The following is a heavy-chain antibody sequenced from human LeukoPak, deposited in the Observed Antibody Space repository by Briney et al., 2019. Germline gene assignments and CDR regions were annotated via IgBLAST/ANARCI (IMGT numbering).Heavy chain of an antibody. J-gene: IGHJ2*01. V-gene: IGHV3-9*01. Sequence: GGSLTLSCAVSGFTFDVYAMHWVRHAQGKGLEWVSGIRWISGSISYADSVRERFTTSRDNAENSPYLQMNSLRAEDPCLYYCAKDKAITKWYFDLLGRRTLLTDCS. CDR2: IRWISGSI. CDR1: GFTFDVYA. CDR3: AKDKAITKWYFDL. D-gene: IGHD5-12*01.